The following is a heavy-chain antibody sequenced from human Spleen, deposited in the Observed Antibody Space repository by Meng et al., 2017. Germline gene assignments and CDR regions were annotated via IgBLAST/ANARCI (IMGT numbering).Heavy chain of an antibody. D-gene: IGHD2-15*01. Sequence: GESLKISCAASGFTFSSYAMHWVRQAPGKGLEWVAVISYDGGNKYYADSVKGRFTISRDNSKNTLYLQMNSLRAEDTAIYYCARGGYCSGGRCYFPYYYYYGLDVWGQGTTVTVSS. CDR1: GFTFSSYA. CDR3: ARGGYCSGGRCYFPYYYYYGLDV. V-gene: IGHV3-30*04. CDR2: ISYDGGNK. J-gene: IGHJ6*02.